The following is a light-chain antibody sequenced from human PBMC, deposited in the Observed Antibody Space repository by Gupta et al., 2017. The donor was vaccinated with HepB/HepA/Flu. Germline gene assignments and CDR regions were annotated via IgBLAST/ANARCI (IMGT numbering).Light chain of an antibody. V-gene: IGLV1-51*02. CDR3: GTWDSNLGAGV. Sequence: QSVLTQPPSVSAAAGQKVTISCSGSSSNIGNNYVPWYQQLPGTAPKLLIYENNKRPSGIPDRFSGSKSGTSATLAITGLQTGDEADYYCGTWDSNLGAGVFGGGTKLTVL. CDR2: ENN. J-gene: IGLJ3*02. CDR1: SSNIGNNY.